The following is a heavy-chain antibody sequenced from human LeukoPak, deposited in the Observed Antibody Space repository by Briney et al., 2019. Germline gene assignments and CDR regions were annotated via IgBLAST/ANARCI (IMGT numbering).Heavy chain of an antibody. V-gene: IGHV4-39*01. J-gene: IGHJ4*02. CDR2: IYYSGST. CDR1: GGSISSSSYY. Sequence: PSETLSLTCSVSGGSISSSSYYWGWIRQPPGRGLEWIGSIYYSGSTSYNPSLKSRVTISVDTSKNQFSLKLSSVTAADTAVYYCAREKVGATSDYFDYWGQGTLVTVSS. CDR3: AREKVGATSDYFDY. D-gene: IGHD1-26*01.